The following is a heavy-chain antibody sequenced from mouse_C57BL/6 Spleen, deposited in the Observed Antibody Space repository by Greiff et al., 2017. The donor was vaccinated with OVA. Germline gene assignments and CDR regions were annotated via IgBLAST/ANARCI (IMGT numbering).Heavy chain of an antibody. J-gene: IGHJ1*03. CDR3: AKTEVTTSYWYFDV. D-gene: IGHD2-2*01. CDR1: GFSLTSYG. V-gene: IGHV2-4*01. CDR2: IWSGGST. Sequence: VQLQQSGPGLVQPSQCLSLTCTVSGFSLTSYGVHWVRQPPGKGLEWLGVIWSGGSTDYNAAFISRLSISKDNSKGQVFFKMNSLQADDTAIDYGAKTEVTTSYWYFDVWGTGTTVTVSS.